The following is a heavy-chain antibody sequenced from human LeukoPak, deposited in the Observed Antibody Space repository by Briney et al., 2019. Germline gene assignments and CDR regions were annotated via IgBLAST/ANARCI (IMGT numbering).Heavy chain of an antibody. CDR2: IYYSGST. J-gene: IGHJ4*02. Sequence: SQTLSLTCAVSGGSISSGDYSWSWIRQPPGKGLEWIGYIYYSGSTNYNPSLKSRVTISVDTSKNQFSLKLSSVTAANTAVYYCAGSYYDEVDYWGQGTLVTVSS. CDR3: AGSYYDEVDY. V-gene: IGHV4-61*08. D-gene: IGHD3-22*01. CDR1: GGSISSGDYS.